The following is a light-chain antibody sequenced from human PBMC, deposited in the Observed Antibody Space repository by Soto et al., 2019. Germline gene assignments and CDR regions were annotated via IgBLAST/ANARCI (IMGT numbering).Light chain of an antibody. CDR2: AAS. Sequence: DIQMTQSPSSLSASLGDRVTITCRASQGIKKYVAWYQQKPGKVPKLLIYAASSLQSGVPSRFSGSGSGTDFTLPISSLQPEDVENYYCPTYDTVPWACGQGTKVDSK. CDR3: PTYDTVPWA. V-gene: IGKV1-27*01. CDR1: QGIKKY. J-gene: IGKJ1*01.